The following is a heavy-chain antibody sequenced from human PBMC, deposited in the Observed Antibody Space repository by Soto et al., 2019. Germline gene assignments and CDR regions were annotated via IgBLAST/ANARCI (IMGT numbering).Heavy chain of an antibody. CDR2: ISGSSGST. J-gene: IGHJ4*02. V-gene: IGHV3-23*01. D-gene: IGHD6-19*01. CDR3: AKAFSSGWNFPRLYFDS. Sequence: GGDLSLSCAASGFTLSSYALSWVRQAPLRVMEWVSVISGSSGSTYYADSVKGRFTIYRDNSKSTLFLQMSSLRADDTSLDYCAKAFSSGWNFPRLYFDSWGQGTQVTVSS. CDR1: GFTLSSYA.